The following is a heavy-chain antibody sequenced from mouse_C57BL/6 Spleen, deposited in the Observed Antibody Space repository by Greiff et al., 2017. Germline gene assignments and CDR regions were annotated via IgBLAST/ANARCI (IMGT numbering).Heavy chain of an antibody. D-gene: IGHD2-5*01. CDR3: ARCIYSNDWFAY. CDR2: IYPGGGYT. CDR1: GYTFTNYW. Sequence: QVQLQQSGAELVRPGTSVKMSCKASGYTFTNYWIGWAKQRPGHGLEWIGDIYPGGGYTKYNEKFKGKATLTAYKSSSTAYLQFSGLTYEDSAIYYCARCIYSNDWFAYWGQGILVTVSA. V-gene: IGHV1-63*01. J-gene: IGHJ3*01.